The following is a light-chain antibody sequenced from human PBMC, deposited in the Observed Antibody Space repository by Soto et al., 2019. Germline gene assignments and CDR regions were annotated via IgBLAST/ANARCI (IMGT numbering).Light chain of an antibody. CDR2: EVS. Sequence: QSALTQPPSASGSPGQSVTISCTGTSSDVGGYNYVSWYQQHPGKAPKLMIYEVSKRPSGVPDRFSGSKSGNTASLTVSGLQDEDEADYYCSSYGGSNNLVFGGGTQLTVL. CDR1: SSDVGGYNY. V-gene: IGLV2-8*01. CDR3: SSYGGSNNLV. J-gene: IGLJ2*01.